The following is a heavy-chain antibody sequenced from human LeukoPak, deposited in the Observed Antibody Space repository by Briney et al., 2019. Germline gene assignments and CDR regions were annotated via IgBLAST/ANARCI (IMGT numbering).Heavy chain of an antibody. J-gene: IGHJ4*02. CDR2: IYYSGST. Sequence: TLSLTCTVSGGSISSGDYYWSWIRQPPGKGLEWIGYIYYSGSTYYNPSLKSRVTISVDTSKNQFSLKLSSVTAADTAVYYCARKIAAAGSFDYWGQGTLVTVSS. V-gene: IGHV4-30-4*08. CDR1: GGSISSGDYY. D-gene: IGHD6-13*01. CDR3: ARKIAAAGSFDY.